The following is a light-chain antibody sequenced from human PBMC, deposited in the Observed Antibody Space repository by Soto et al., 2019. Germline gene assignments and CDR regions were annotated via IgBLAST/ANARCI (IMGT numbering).Light chain of an antibody. J-gene: IGKJ2*01. CDR1: QSVSSN. CDR2: GAS. CDR3: QQYNKWPPYT. V-gene: IGKV3-15*01. Sequence: EIVMTQSPANLSVSPGERATLSCRASQSVSSNLAWYQQKPGQGPRLLIYGASTRATSIPARISRSGSGTEFPLTINSLQSEDFAVYYCQQYNKWPPYTFGQGTKLEIK.